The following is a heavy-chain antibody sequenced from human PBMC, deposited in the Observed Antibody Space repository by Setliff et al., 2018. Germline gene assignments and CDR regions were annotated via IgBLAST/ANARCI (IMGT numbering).Heavy chain of an antibody. CDR2: IYHSGST. Sequence: SETLSLTCAVSGYSISSGYYWGWIRQPPGKGLEWIGSIYHSGSTYYNPSLKSRVTISVDTSKNQFSLKPSSVTAADTAVYYCARDTYSGSYWINWFDPWGQGTLVTVSS. J-gene: IGHJ5*02. D-gene: IGHD1-26*01. CDR1: GYSISSGYY. V-gene: IGHV4-38-2*02. CDR3: ARDTYSGSYWINWFDP.